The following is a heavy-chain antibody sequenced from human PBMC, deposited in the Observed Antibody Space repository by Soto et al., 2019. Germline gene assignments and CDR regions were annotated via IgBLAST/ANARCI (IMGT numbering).Heavy chain of an antibody. J-gene: IGHJ4*02. D-gene: IGHD3-9*01. CDR3: ARGCVLRYFDWSQKTTYFDY. CDR1: GGSLSGYY. CDR2: INHSGST. Sequence: SETLSLTCAVYGGSLSGYYWSWIRQPPGKGLEWIGEINHSGSTNYNPSLKSRVTISVDTSKNQFSLKLSSVTAADTAVYYCARGCVLRYFDWSQKTTYFDYWGQGTLVTVSS. V-gene: IGHV4-34*01.